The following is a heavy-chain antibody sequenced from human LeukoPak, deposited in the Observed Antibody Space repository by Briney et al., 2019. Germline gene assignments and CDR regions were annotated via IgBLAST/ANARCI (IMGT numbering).Heavy chain of an antibody. V-gene: IGHV7-4-1*02. D-gene: IGHD3-10*01. J-gene: IGHJ3*02. Sequence: ASVKVSCKASGYTFTSYAMNWVRQAPRQGLEWMGWINTNTGNPTYAQGFTGRFVFSLDTSVSTAYLQISSLKAEDTAVYYCARVRLWFGELLSRRSSRAFDIWGQGTMVTVSS. CDR2: INTNTGNP. CDR1: GYTFTSYA. CDR3: ARVRLWFGELLSRRSSRAFDI.